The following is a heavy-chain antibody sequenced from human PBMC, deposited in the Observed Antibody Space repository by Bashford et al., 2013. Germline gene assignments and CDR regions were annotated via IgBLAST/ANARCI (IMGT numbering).Heavy chain of an antibody. V-gene: IGHV1-2*02. CDR3: ARVLGSYYNDGAFDI. J-gene: IGHJ3*02. CDR1: GYTFTGYY. D-gene: IGHD3-10*01. Sequence: ASVKVSCKASGYTFTGYYMHWVRQAPGQGLEWMGWINPNSGGTNYAQKFQGRVTMTRDTSISTAYMELSRLRSDDTAVYYCARVLGSYYNDGAFDIWGQGTMVTVSS. CDR2: INPNSGGT.